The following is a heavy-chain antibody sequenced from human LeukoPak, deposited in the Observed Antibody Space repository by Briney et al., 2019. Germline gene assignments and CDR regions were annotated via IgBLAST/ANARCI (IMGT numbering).Heavy chain of an antibody. CDR1: GGSISSSSYY. D-gene: IGHD3-10*01. CDR3: ARQVHGGYYYYMDV. CDR2: IYYSGST. V-gene: IGHV4-39*01. J-gene: IGHJ6*03. Sequence: SETLSLTCTVSGGSISSSSYYWGWIRQPPGKGLVWIGSIYYSGSTYYNPSLKSRVTISVDTSKNQFSLKLSSVTAADTAVYYCARQVHGGYYYYMDVWGKGTTVTVSS.